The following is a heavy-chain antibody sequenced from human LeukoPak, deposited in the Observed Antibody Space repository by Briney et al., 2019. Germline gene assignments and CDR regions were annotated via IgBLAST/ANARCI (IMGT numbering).Heavy chain of an antibody. D-gene: IGHD1-26*01. CDR1: GFAVSSNY. Sequence: GGSLRLSCAASGFAVSSNYMSWVRQAPGKGLEWVSVIYSGGSTYYADSVKGRFTISRDNSKNTLYLQMNSLRAEDTAVYYCARDLRRGSYSSYYYYYGMDVWGQGTTVTVSS. CDR2: IYSGGST. J-gene: IGHJ6*02. CDR3: ARDLRRGSYSSYYYYYGMDV. V-gene: IGHV3-66*01.